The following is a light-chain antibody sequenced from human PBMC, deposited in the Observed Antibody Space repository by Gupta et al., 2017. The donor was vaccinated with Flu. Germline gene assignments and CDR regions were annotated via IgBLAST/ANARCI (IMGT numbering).Light chain of an antibody. J-gene: IGKJ2*01. CDR2: KAS. CDR3: QQYEDYPYT. Sequence: PSTLSASVGDTVTISCRASQNINSWLAWYQQKPGKAPKLLIYKASTLQSGVPSRFSGSGSGTEFTLTISSLQPDDFATFYCQQYEDYPYTFGQGTKLEMK. V-gene: IGKV1-5*03. CDR1: QNINSW.